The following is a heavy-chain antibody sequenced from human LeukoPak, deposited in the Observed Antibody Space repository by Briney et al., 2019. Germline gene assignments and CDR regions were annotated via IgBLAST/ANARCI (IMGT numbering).Heavy chain of an antibody. D-gene: IGHD3-22*01. J-gene: IGHJ4*02. CDR2: FNPSGGST. CDR3: ARGPYYYDSSGYYPAYYFDY. V-gene: IGHV1-46*01. Sequence: ASVKVSCKASGYTFTSYYMHWVRQAPGQGLEWMGIFNPSGGSTSYAQKFQGRVTMTRDTSTSTVYMELSSLKSEDTAAYYCARGPYYYDSSGYYPAYYFDYWGQGTLVTVSS. CDR1: GYTFTSYY.